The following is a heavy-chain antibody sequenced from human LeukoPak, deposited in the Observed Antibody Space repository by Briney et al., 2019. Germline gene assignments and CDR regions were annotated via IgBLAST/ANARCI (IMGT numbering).Heavy chain of an antibody. Sequence: SETLSLTCTVSGGSISSSSYYWSWIRQPPGKGLEWIGETNHSGSTNYNPSLKSRVTISVDTSKNQFSLKLSSVTAADTAVYYCARGNPGRLVQWLVRTNWYFDLWGRGTLVTVSS. V-gene: IGHV4-39*07. J-gene: IGHJ2*01. CDR3: ARGNPGRLVQWLVRTNWYFDL. CDR1: GGSISSSSYY. CDR2: TNHSGST. D-gene: IGHD6-19*01.